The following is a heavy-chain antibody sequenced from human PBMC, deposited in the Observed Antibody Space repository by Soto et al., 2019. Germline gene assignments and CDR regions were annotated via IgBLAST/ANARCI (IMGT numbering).Heavy chain of an antibody. V-gene: IGHV4-31*03. CDR3: AREISICGSGSRNWFDP. CDR1: GGSISSGGYY. J-gene: IGHJ5*02. D-gene: IGHD3-10*01. CDR2: IYYSGST. Sequence: PSETLSLTCTVSGGSISSGGYYWSWIRQHPGKGLEWIGYIYYSGSTYYNPSLKSRVTISVDTSKNQFSLKLSSVTAADTAVSYCAREISICGSGSRNWFDPWGQGTLVTVSS.